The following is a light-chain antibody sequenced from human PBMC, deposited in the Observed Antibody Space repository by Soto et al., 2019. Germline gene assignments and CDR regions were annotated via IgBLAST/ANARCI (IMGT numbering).Light chain of an antibody. V-gene: IGKV1-5*01. CDR3: YQYNNYLTWT. CDR2: DAS. CDR1: QSISRW. J-gene: IGKJ1*01. Sequence: DIQMTQSPSTLSASVGDRVTITCRASQSISRWLAWYQQRPGKAPKILIFDASILESGVPSRFSGSGSGTEFSLTIISRQPDDFASYYCYQYNNYLTWTFGQGTKVEVK.